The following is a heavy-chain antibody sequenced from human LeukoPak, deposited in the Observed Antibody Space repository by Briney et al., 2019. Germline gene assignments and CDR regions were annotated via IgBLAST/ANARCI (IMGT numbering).Heavy chain of an antibody. CDR3: TRVRNSNNWWGPFDI. Sequence: ASVKVSCKAFGYTFDTSSITWVHQAPGQRLEWMGWISPNNGNTHYAQGVQGRVTMTTDTSRSTAYMELRSLGSDDTAVYYCTRVRNSNNWWGPFDIWGQGTMVTVSS. CDR1: GYTFDTSS. V-gene: IGHV1-18*01. D-gene: IGHD1-1*01. J-gene: IGHJ3*02. CDR2: ISPNNGNT.